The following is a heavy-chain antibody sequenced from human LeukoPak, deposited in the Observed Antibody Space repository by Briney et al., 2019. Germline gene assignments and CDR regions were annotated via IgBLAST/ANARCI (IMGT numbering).Heavy chain of an antibody. CDR1: GFAFSTYA. Sequence: GGSLRLSCAASGFAFSTYAMHWVRQAPGKGLEWVAIISYDGGSTSYADSVKGRFTISGDNSKNTLYLQMGSLRTEDTAVYYCAKIEGSSSYYFDYWGQGTLVTVSS. D-gene: IGHD6-6*01. CDR3: AKIEGSSSYYFDY. V-gene: IGHV3-30*18. CDR2: ISYDGGST. J-gene: IGHJ4*02.